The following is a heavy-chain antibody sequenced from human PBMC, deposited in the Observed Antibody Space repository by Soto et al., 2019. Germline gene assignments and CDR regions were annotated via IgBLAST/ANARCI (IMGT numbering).Heavy chain of an antibody. CDR2: TYNRSKWYY. D-gene: IGHD1-26*01. Sequence: SQTLSLTCAITGDSVSSTSAGWSWVRQSPSRGLEWLGRTYNRSKWYYEYAVSVRGRITINPDTSKNQYSLQLSSVTPEDTAVYFCARGEQYSGRIFDYWGQGTLVTVSS. CDR3: ARGEQYSGRIFDY. J-gene: IGHJ4*01. CDR1: GDSVSSTSAG. V-gene: IGHV6-1*01.